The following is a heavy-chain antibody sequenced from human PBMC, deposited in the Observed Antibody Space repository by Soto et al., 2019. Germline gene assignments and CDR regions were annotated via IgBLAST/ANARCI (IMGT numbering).Heavy chain of an antibody. Sequence: EVQLVESGGGLVQPGGCLRLSCAASGFTFSDHYMDWVRQAPGKGLEWVGRIRNKANSYTTEYAASVKGRFTISRDDSKNSLYLQMNSLKTEDTAVYYCARGRLLSGIYYFDDWGQGTLVTVSS. V-gene: IGHV3-72*01. CDR3: ARGRLLSGIYYFDD. D-gene: IGHD3-3*01. CDR1: GFTFSDHY. CDR2: IRNKANSYTT. J-gene: IGHJ4*02.